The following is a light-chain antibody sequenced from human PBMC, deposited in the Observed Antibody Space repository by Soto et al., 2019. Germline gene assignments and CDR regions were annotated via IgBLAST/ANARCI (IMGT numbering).Light chain of an antibody. CDR3: SSYAGSNTVV. J-gene: IGLJ2*01. CDR1: SSDVGGYNY. Sequence: QSALTQPPSASGSPGQSVTISCTGTSSDVGGYNYVSWYQHHPGKAPKLMIYEVSKRPSGVPDRFSGSKSGNTASLTVSGLHAEDEADYYCSSYAGSNTVVFGGGTQLTVL. V-gene: IGLV2-8*01. CDR2: EVS.